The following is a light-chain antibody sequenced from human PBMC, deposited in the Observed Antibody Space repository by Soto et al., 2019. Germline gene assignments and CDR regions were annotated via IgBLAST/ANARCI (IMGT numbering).Light chain of an antibody. CDR1: SSDIARNT. J-gene: IGLJ2*01. V-gene: IGLV1-44*01. CDR2: SNN. Sequence: QSVLTQPPSASGTPGQTVTISCSGSSSDIARNTVNWYQQLPGTAPKLLIYSNNQRPSGVSDRFSGSKSGASASLAISGLQSEDGADYYCAAWADSLKGPVFGGGTKLTAL. CDR3: AAWADSLKGPV.